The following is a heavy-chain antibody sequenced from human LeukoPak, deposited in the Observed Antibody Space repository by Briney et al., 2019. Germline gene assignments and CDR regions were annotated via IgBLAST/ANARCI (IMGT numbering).Heavy chain of an antibody. J-gene: IGHJ4*02. CDR2: IRSKAYGGTT. V-gene: IGHV3-49*04. CDR1: GFTFSSYA. Sequence: GGSLRLSCAASGFTFSSYAMSWVRQAPGKGLEWVGFIRSKAYGGTTEYAASVKGRFTISRDDSKSIAYLQMNSLKTEDTAVYYCTSAGKYSSSSLVDYWGQGTLVTVSS. CDR3: TSAGKYSSSSLVDY. D-gene: IGHD6-6*01.